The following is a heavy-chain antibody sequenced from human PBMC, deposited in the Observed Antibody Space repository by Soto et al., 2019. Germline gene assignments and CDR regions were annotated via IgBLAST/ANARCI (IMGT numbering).Heavy chain of an antibody. D-gene: IGHD3-3*01. V-gene: IGHV4-59*01. CDR3: ARARTYYDVGSGSTYYYYGLEG. J-gene: IGHJ6*02. CDR1: GGSISSYY. Sequence: PSEHLSLTCTVSGGSISSYYWSWIRQPPGKGLEWIGYIYYSGSTNYNPSLKSRVTISVDTSKNQFSLKLSSVTAADTAVYYCARARTYYDVGSGSTYYYYGLEGWCQGTTVTVSS. CDR2: IYYSGST.